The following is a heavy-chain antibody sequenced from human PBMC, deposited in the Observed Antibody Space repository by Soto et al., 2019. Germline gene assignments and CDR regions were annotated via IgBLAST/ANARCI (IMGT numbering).Heavy chain of an antibody. CDR1: GGTFSSYT. V-gene: IGHV1-69*04. Sequence: SVKVSCKASGGTFSSYTISWVRQAPGQGLEWMGRIIPILGIANYAQKFQGRVTITADKSTSTAYMELSSLRSEDTAVYYCARDSEQLGPHXYWGQGTLVTVSS. CDR3: ARDSEQLGPHXY. CDR2: IIPILGIA. J-gene: IGHJ4*02. D-gene: IGHD6-6*01.